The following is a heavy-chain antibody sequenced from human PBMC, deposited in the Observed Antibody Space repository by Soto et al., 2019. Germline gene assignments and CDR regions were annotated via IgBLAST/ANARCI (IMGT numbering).Heavy chain of an antibody. Sequence: GESLKISCKSSGYSFSSYWITWVRLMPGKGLEWMGSIYPDDSDTKYSPSFQGQVTISADKSISAAYLQWSSLKASDTAIYYCARNSLTGYYNYYYSMDVWGQGTTVTVSS. D-gene: IGHD3-9*01. CDR1: GYSFSSYW. J-gene: IGHJ6*02. V-gene: IGHV5-51*01. CDR3: ARNSLTGYYNYYYSMDV. CDR2: IYPDDSDT.